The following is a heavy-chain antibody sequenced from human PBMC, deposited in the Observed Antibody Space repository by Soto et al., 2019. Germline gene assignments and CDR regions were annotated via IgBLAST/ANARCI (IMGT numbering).Heavy chain of an antibody. CDR1: GFTFTSSA. Sequence: ASVEVSCKASGFTFTSSAFQWVRQALGQRLEWIGWIAVGSGYTNYAQRFQDRVTLTRDMSTATTYMELSRLTSEDTAIYYCAADATAWQQMVPSDYWGQGTLVTVSS. V-gene: IGHV1-58*01. D-gene: IGHD2-8*01. J-gene: IGHJ4*02. CDR3: AADATAWQQMVPSDY. CDR2: IAVGSGYT.